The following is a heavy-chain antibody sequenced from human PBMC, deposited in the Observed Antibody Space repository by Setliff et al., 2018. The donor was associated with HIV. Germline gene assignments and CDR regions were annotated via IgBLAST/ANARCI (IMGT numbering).Heavy chain of an antibody. CDR3: AKDVCSGAYCYAYYYYGMDV. V-gene: IGHV3-30*02. Sequence: PGGSLRLSCAASVFTFNNYGMNWVRQAPGKGLEWVAFIRYGGSQKYYVDSVKGRFTISRDNSKNTLYLQMNSLRVEDTAVYYCAKDVCSGAYCYAYYYYGMDVWGQGTMVTVSS. J-gene: IGHJ6*02. D-gene: IGHD2-15*01. CDR1: VFTFNNYG. CDR2: IRYGGSQK.